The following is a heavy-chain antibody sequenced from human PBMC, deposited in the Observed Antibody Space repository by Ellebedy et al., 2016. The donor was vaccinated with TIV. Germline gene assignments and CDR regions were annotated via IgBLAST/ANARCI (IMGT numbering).Heavy chain of an antibody. V-gene: IGHV1-69*13. J-gene: IGHJ3*02. CDR1: RGTFSSYA. D-gene: IGHD2-21*01. CDR2: IIPIFGTA. CDR3: ARLSGGDSPDDAFDI. Sequence: SVKVSXKASRGTFSSYAISWVRQAPGQGLEWMGGIIPIFGTANYAQKFQGRVTITADESTSTAYMELSSLRSEDTAVYYCARLSGGDSPDDAFDIWGQGTMVTVSS.